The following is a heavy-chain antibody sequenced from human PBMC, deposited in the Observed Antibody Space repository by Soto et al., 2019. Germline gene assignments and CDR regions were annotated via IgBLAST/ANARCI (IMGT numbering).Heavy chain of an antibody. D-gene: IGHD1-26*01. CDR2: ISYDSTKT. CDR1: GFTFNSYG. J-gene: IGHJ6*02. CDR3: ARTRSAWSDFHYYSLDV. V-gene: IGHV3-30*03. Sequence: QVQLVESGGGVVQPGRSLRLFCAASGFTFNSYGMHWVRQGPGNGLEWVAFISYDSTKTYYADSVKGRFTISRDNSNSALYVQMNSLTGEDTAVYYCARTRSAWSDFHYYSLDVWGQGTTVTVSS.